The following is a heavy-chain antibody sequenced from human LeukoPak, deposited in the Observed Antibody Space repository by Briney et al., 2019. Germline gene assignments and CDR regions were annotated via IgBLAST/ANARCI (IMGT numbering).Heavy chain of an antibody. Sequence: GGSLRLSCAASGFTVSSNYMSWVRQAPGKGLEWVSVIYSGGSTYYADSVKGRFTISRDNAKNSLYLQMNSLRAEDTAVYYCARDASDGGVNYYFDYWGQGTLVTVSS. V-gene: IGHV3-66*01. J-gene: IGHJ4*02. CDR1: GFTVSSNY. CDR2: IYSGGST. CDR3: ARDASDGGVNYYFDY. D-gene: IGHD1-1*01.